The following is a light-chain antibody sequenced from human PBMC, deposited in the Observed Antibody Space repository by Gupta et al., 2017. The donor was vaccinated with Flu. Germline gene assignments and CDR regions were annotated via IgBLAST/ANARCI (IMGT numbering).Light chain of an antibody. Sequence: IQVTQSPSSLSASVGARVSITCRASQDIRDDLAWYQQKPWKPPKSLIYAASNLHSGVPSRFSGSGFGIEFTLTISSLQPEDSATYYCLQHGTSPPTFGQGTEVDIK. CDR3: LQHGTSPPT. J-gene: IGKJ1*01. CDR2: AAS. V-gene: IGKV1-17*01. CDR1: QDIRDD.